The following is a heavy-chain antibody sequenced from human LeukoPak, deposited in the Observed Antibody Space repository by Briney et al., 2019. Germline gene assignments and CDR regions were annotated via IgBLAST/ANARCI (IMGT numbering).Heavy chain of an antibody. Sequence: GGSLRLSCAASGFTFSSYDMTWVRQAPGKGLEWVSAIGSSGSTYYAGSVKGRFTISRDNSKNTLYLQMNSLRAEDTAIYYCANPFYGSGPRGYWGQGTLVTVSS. CDR3: ANPFYGSGPRGY. CDR2: IGSSGST. D-gene: IGHD3-10*01. J-gene: IGHJ4*02. V-gene: IGHV3-23*01. CDR1: GFTFSSYD.